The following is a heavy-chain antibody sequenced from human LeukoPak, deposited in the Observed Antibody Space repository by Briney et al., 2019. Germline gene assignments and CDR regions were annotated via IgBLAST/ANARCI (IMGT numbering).Heavy chain of an antibody. D-gene: IGHD6-19*01. CDR2: IYSSGST. J-gene: IGHJ4*02. Sequence: PSETLSLTCTVSGGSITSYYWSWIRQPPGKGLEWIGYIYSSGSTTYNPSLRGRVTISVDTSKNQFSLRLTSVTAADTAVYYCARRAVAENYFDYWGQGTLVTDSS. V-gene: IGHV4-59*08. CDR1: GGSITSYY. CDR3: ARRAVAENYFDY.